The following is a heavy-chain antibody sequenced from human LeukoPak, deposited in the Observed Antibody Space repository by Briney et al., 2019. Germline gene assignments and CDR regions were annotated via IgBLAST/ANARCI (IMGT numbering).Heavy chain of an antibody. D-gene: IGHD4-17*01. J-gene: IGHJ4*02. Sequence: GGSLRLSCAASGFTFSSYSMNWVRRAPGKGLEWVSSISSSSSYIYYADSVKGRFTISRDNAKNSLYLQMNSLRAEDTAVYYCARTTTVTTSSYGYWGQGTLVTVSS. V-gene: IGHV3-21*01. CDR2: ISSSSSYI. CDR3: ARTTTVTTSSYGY. CDR1: GFTFSSYS.